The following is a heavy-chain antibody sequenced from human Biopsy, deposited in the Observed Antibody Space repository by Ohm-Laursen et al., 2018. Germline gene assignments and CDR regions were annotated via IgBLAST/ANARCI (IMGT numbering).Heavy chain of an antibody. D-gene: IGHD4-11*01. CDR1: GITFNSDW. J-gene: IGHJ5*02. CDR2: IREHGNEE. V-gene: IGHV3-7*04. Sequence: SLRLSCTAFGITFNSDWMSWVRQAPGKGLEWVAIIREHGNEEFYVDSVKGRFTISGDNARNSVYLQMNSLRAEDTAIYYCARGNGHSAWGQGTLVTVSS. CDR3: ARGNGHSA.